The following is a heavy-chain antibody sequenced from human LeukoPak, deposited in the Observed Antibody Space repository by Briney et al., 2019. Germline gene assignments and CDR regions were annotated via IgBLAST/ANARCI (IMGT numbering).Heavy chain of an antibody. Sequence: SVKVSCKASGGTFSSYAISWVQQAPGQGLEWMGGIIPIFGTANYAQKFQGRVTITADESTSTAYMELSSLRSEDTAVYYCARDLGSGGVFDYWGQGTLVTVSS. D-gene: IGHD3-10*01. V-gene: IGHV1-69*01. CDR1: GGTFSSYA. J-gene: IGHJ4*02. CDR3: ARDLGSGGVFDY. CDR2: IIPIFGTA.